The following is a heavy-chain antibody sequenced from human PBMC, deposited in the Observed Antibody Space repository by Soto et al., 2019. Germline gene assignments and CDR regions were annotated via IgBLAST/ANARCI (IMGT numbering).Heavy chain of an antibody. Sequence: SETLSLTCIVSGGSISSGGYYWSWIRQHPGKGLEWIGYIYYSGSTYYNPSLKSRVTISVDTSKNQFSLKLSSVTAADTAVYYCARELNSSSVKYNWFDPWGQGTLVTVSS. CDR1: GGSISSGGYY. J-gene: IGHJ5*02. CDR2: IYYSGST. D-gene: IGHD6-6*01. V-gene: IGHV4-31*03. CDR3: ARELNSSSVKYNWFDP.